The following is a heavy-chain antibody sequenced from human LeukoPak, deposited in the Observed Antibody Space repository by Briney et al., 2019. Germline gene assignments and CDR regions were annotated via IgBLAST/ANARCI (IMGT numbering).Heavy chain of an antibody. CDR1: GYTFTSYY. J-gene: IGHJ4*02. CDR2: INPSGGST. V-gene: IGHV1-46*01. Sequence: ASVKVSCKASGYTFTSYYMHWVRQAPGQGLEWMGIINPSGGSTSYAQKFQGRVTMTRDMSTSTVYMELSSLRPEVTAVYYCARGESYYDFWSGYPFDYWGQGTLVTVSS. D-gene: IGHD3-3*01. CDR3: ARGESYYDFWSGYPFDY.